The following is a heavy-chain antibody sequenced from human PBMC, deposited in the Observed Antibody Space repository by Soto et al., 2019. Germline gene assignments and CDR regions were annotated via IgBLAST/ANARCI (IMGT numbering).Heavy chain of an antibody. CDR2: IHDSGST. V-gene: IGHV4-4*02. CDR3: AKEGYYYMDV. J-gene: IGHJ6*02. CDR1: GGYITSANW. Sequence: LRRTLSLTCAVSGGYITSANWWSWVRQPPGKGLEWIGKIHDSGSTNNNPSLKSRVTISVDKSKNQVSLRLTSVTAADTAVYYCAKEGYYYMDVWGQGTTVTVSS.